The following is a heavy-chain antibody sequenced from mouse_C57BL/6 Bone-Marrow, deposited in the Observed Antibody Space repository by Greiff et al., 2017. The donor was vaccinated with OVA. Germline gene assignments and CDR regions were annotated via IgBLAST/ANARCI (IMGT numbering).Heavy chain of an antibody. J-gene: IGHJ1*03. Sequence: QVQLQQPGAELVRPGSSVKLSCKASGYTFTSYWMDWVKQRPGQGLEWIGNIYPSDSETLYNQKFKDKATLTVDKSSSTAYMQLSSLTSEDSAVYYGAKIPIYYGNPGYFDVWGTGTTVTVSS. CDR2: IYPSDSET. V-gene: IGHV1-61*01. CDR1: GYTFTSYW. CDR3: AKIPIYYGNPGYFDV. D-gene: IGHD2-1*01.